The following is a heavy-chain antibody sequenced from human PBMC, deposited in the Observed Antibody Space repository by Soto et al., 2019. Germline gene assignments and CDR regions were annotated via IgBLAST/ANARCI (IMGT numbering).Heavy chain of an antibody. CDR3: AKGRTYFDS. J-gene: IGHJ4*02. V-gene: IGHV3-23*01. CDR1: GFTFGNYA. Sequence: EVQLLESGGGLVQPGGSLRLSCAASGFTFGNYAMSWVRQAPGKGLDWVSSIIGNGGSTYYADSVKGRFTISRDNSKNTLYLQMNSLRAEDTALYYGAKGRTYFDSWGQGTLATVSS. CDR2: IIGNGGST.